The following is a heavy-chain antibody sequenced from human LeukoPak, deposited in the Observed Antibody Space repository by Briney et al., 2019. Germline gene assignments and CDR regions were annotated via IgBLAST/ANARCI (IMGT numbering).Heavy chain of an antibody. D-gene: IGHD2-2*01. J-gene: IGHJ5*02. V-gene: IGHV4-39*07. Sequence: PSETLSLTCTVSGGSISSSSYYSGWIRQRPGKGLEWLGSIYYSGSTYYNPSLKSRVTISVDTSKNQFSLKLSSVTAADTAVYYCARVGVVPAVGKFDPWGQGTLVTVSS. CDR2: IYYSGST. CDR1: GGSISSSSYY. CDR3: ARVGVVPAVGKFDP.